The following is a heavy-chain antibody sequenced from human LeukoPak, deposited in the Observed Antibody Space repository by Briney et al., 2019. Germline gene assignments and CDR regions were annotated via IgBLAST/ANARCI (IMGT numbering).Heavy chain of an antibody. Sequence: GGSLRLSCAASGFTVSSNYMSWVRQAPGKGLESVSVIYSGGNTYYADSVKGRFTISRDNSKNTLYLQMNSLRAEDTAVYYCARGGIITMVRGEVSEAFDIWGQGTMVTVSS. CDR1: GFTVSSNY. V-gene: IGHV3-66*01. CDR3: ARGGIITMVRGEVSEAFDI. D-gene: IGHD3-10*01. CDR2: IYSGGNT. J-gene: IGHJ3*02.